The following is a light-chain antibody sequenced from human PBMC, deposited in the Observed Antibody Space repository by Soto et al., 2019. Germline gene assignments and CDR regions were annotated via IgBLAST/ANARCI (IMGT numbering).Light chain of an antibody. Sequence: QSVLTQPASVSGSPGQSITISGTGTSSDVGYYNLVSWYQQHPGKAPKLMMYEGSKRPSGVSNRFSGSKSGDTASLTISGLQTEDEADYHCCSYAGSGTLVFGGGTKLTVL. J-gene: IGLJ2*01. V-gene: IGLV2-23*01. CDR2: EGS. CDR1: SSDVGYYNL. CDR3: CSYAGSGTLV.